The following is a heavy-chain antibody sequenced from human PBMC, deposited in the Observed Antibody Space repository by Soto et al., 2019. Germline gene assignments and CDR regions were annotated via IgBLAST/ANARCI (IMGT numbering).Heavy chain of an antibody. V-gene: IGHV1-69*02. CDR1: GGSFSSYT. Sequence: QVQLVQSGAEVKKPGSSVKVSCKASGGSFSSYTFTWVHQAPGQGLEWMGRIIPILAIANYARKFQGRVTITAATSTSTAYMELSSLRSEDTAVYYCARNPAADYYYYYMDVWGKGTTVTVS. CDR2: IIPILAIA. CDR3: ARNPAADYYYYYMDV. D-gene: IGHD6-13*01. J-gene: IGHJ6*03.